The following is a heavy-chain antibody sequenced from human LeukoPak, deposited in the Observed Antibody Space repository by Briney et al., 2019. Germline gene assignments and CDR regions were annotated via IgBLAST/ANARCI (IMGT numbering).Heavy chain of an antibody. CDR3: AKDRWLQGYFDY. J-gene: IGHJ4*02. CDR2: IYSGGRT. Sequence: GGSLRLSCAASVFTVSTKNMSWVCQTPGKGLEWVSVIYSGGRTYYADSVQGRCTISRDNSKKTVYLQMNSLRTEDTAVYCCAKDRWLQGYFDYWDQGTLVTVSS. CDR1: VFTVSTKN. V-gene: IGHV3-53*05. D-gene: IGHD5-24*01.